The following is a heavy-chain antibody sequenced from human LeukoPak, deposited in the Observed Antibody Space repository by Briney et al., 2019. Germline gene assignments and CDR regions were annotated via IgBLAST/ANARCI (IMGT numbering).Heavy chain of an antibody. J-gene: IGHJ4*02. CDR2: INHSGST. D-gene: IGHD1-26*01. Sequence: SETLSLTCRVDGESFSGYYWIWIRQPPGKGREWIGEINHSGSTNYNPSLKSRVTFSVDTSKSPSYLQVTSVTAADTAMYYCARGPFWRGSEIRVWGQGTLVTVSS. CDR3: ARGPFWRGSEIRV. V-gene: IGHV4-34*01. CDR1: GESFSGYY.